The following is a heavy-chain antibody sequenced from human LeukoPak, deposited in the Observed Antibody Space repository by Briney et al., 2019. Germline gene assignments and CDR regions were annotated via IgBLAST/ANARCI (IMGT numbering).Heavy chain of an antibody. CDR3: ARDDGYNSLGN. CDR2: INTNTGNP. D-gene: IGHD5-24*01. J-gene: IGHJ1*01. V-gene: IGHV7-4-1*02. Sequence: GASVKVSCKASGYTFTTSPINWVRQAPGHGLEWMGWINTNTGNPTYAQAFTGRLVFSFDTSVNTAYLQISGLKADDTAVYYCARDDGYNSLGNWGQGTLVSVSS. CDR1: GYTFTTSP.